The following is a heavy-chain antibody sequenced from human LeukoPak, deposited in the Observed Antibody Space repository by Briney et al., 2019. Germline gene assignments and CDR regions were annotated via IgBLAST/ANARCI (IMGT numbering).Heavy chain of an antibody. CDR1: GFTFSSYA. V-gene: IGHV3-23*01. D-gene: IGHD6-6*01. J-gene: IGHJ6*03. CDR3: AKPLGQWYSSSSLINYYYYYMDV. CDR2: ISGSGGST. Sequence: GRSLRLSCAASGFTFSSYAMSWVRQAPGKGLEWVSAISGSGGSTYYADSVKGRFTISRDNSKNTLYLQMNSPRAEDTAVYYCAKPLGQWYSSSSLINYYYYYMDVWGKGTTVTVSS.